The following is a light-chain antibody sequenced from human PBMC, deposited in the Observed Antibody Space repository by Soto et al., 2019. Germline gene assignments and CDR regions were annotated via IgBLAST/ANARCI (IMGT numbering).Light chain of an antibody. CDR2: DNN. V-gene: IGLV1-51*01. J-gene: IGLJ3*02. Sequence: QSVLTQPPSVSAAPGQKVTISCSGSNSNIGTKDVSWYQQLPGTAPKLLIYDNNKRPSGIPDRFSGSKSGTSASLAISGLQSEDEADYYCAAWDDSLNGWVFGGGTKLTVL. CDR3: AAWDDSLNGWV. CDR1: NSNIGTKD.